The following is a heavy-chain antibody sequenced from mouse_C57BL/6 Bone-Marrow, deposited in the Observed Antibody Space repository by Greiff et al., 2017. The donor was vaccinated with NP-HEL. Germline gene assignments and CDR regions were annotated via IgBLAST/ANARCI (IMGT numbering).Heavy chain of an antibody. CDR1: GYTFTDYN. CDR2: INPNNGGT. J-gene: IGHJ4*01. D-gene: IGHD3-2*02. CDR3: AQTAQALGDY. V-gene: IGHV1-22*01. Sequence: EVQLVESGPELVKPGASVKMSCKASGYTFTDYNMHWVKQSHGKSLEWIGYINPNNGGTSYNQKFKGKATLTVNKSSSTAYMELRSLTSEDSAVYYCAQTAQALGDYWGQGTSVTVSS.